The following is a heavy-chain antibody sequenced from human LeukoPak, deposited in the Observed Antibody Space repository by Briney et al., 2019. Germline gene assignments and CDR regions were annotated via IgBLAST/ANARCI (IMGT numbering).Heavy chain of an antibody. V-gene: IGHV3-74*01. D-gene: IGHD1-1*01. CDR3: ARGHNWNYPVYFDY. Sequence: PGGSLRLSCAASGFTFSSYWMHWVRQAPGKGLVWVSRINTDGSSTSYADSVKGRFTISRDNAKNTLYLQMNSLRAKDTAVYYCARGHNWNYPVYFDYWGQGTLVTVSS. CDR1: GFTFSSYW. J-gene: IGHJ4*02. CDR2: INTDGSST.